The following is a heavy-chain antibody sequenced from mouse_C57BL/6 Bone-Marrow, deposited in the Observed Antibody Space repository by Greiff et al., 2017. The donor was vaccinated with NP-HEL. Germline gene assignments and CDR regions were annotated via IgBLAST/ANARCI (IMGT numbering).Heavy chain of an antibody. D-gene: IGHD2-4*01. CDR1: GYAFTNYL. V-gene: IGHV1-54*01. CDR2: INPGSGGT. CDR3: ARSGFYEYPHWYFDV. Sequence: VQLQESGAELVRPGTSVKVSCKASGYAFTNYLIEWVKQRPGQGLEWIGVINPGSGGTNYNEQFKGKATLTADKSSSTAYMQLSSLTSEDSAVYFCARSGFYEYPHWYFDVWGTGTTVTVSS. J-gene: IGHJ1*03.